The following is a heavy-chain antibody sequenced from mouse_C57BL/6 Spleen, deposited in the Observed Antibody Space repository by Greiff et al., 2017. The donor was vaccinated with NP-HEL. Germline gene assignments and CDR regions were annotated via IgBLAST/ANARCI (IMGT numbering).Heavy chain of an antibody. CDR1: GYTFTDYN. CDR2: INPNNGGT. CDR3: ARPNWDLYYFDY. J-gene: IGHJ2*01. D-gene: IGHD4-1*01. V-gene: IGHV1-18*01. Sequence: EVQLVESGPELVKPGASVKIPCKASGYTFTDYNMDWVKQSHGKSLEWIGDINPNNGGTIYNQKFKGKATLTVDKSSSTAYMELRSLTSEDTAVYYCARPNWDLYYFDYWGQGTTLTVSS.